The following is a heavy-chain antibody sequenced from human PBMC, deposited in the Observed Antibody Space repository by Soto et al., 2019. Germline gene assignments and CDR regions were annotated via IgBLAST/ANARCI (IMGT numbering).Heavy chain of an antibody. CDR3: ANALGISTGLDY. V-gene: IGHV4-30-2*01. Sequence: QLQLQESGSGLVKPSQTLSLTCAVSGGSISSSGYLWNWIRQPPGKGLEWIGSISDKGATSYNPSLGSRVTITLDRSKNKFSLKLTSVTAADTALYYCANALGISTGLDYWGQGSLVTVSS. J-gene: IGHJ4*02. CDR2: ISDKGAT. CDR1: GGSISSSGYL. D-gene: IGHD2-2*01.